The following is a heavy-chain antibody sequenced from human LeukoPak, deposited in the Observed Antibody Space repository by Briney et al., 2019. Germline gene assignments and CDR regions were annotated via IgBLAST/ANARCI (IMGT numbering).Heavy chain of an antibody. Sequence: SETLSLTCTVSGGSISSRSYYWGWIRQSPGKGLEWIGSIYYSGSTSYNPSLKSRVTIYIDTSKNQFSLKLSSVTAADTAVYYCATSKYNYGGYLDYWGQGTLVTVSS. CDR3: ATSKYNYGGYLDY. CDR1: GGSISSRSYY. CDR2: IYYSGST. V-gene: IGHV4-39*01. D-gene: IGHD5-18*01. J-gene: IGHJ4*02.